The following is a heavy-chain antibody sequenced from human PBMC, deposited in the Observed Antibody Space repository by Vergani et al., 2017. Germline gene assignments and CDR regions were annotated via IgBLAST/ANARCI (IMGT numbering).Heavy chain of an antibody. Sequence: HVQLQESGPGLVKPSQTLSLTFTVSFFSFSTGVQSLTCLRPSAGKGLEWIGRIYTSGATNYNPSLRSRAIMSVDASKKQFSLKLTSVTAADTAVYYCARDGGEYDKDALDVWGQGTKVTVTS. V-gene: IGHV4-61*02. D-gene: IGHD2-21*01. J-gene: IGHJ3*01. CDR2: IYTSGAT. CDR3: ARDGGEYDKDALDV. CDR1: FFSFSTGVQS.